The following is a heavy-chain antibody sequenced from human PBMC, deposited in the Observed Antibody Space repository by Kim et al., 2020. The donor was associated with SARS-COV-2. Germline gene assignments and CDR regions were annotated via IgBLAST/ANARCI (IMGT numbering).Heavy chain of an antibody. CDR1: GYSFTSYW. Sequence: GESLKISCKGSGYSFTSYWISWVRQMPGKGLEWMGRIDPSDSYTNYSPSFQGHVTISADKSISTAYLQWSSLKASDTAMYYCARLYGDPRGVYYFDYWGQGTLVTVSS. J-gene: IGHJ4*02. D-gene: IGHD4-17*01. V-gene: IGHV5-10-1*01. CDR3: ARLYGDPRGVYYFDY. CDR2: IDPSDSYT.